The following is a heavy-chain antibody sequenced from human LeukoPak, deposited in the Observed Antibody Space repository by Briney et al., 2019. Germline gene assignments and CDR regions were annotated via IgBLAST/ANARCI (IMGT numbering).Heavy chain of an antibody. CDR3: AREGYSTGWYFFDN. CDR1: GFSLNSYW. CDR2: ISVDGRST. J-gene: IGHJ4*02. Sequence: GGSLRLSCEAYGFSLNSYWMHWVRHAPGEGPVWVSRISVDGRSTAYADSVKGRFTISRDNAKNTLYLGMNSLRADDTAVYYCAREGYSTGWYFFDNWGRGTRVTVSS. V-gene: IGHV3-74*03. D-gene: IGHD6-13*01.